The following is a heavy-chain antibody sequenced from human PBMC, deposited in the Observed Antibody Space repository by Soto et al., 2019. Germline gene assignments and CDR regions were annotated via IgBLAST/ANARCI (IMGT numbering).Heavy chain of an antibody. Sequence: GGSLRLSCAASGFTFSSYAMHWVRQAPGKGLEWVAVISYDGSNKYYADSVKGRFTISRDNSKNTLYLQMNSLRAEDTAVYYCAREAPDYGSALTYWGQGTLVTVSS. CDR2: ISYDGSNK. CDR3: AREAPDYGSALTY. J-gene: IGHJ4*02. V-gene: IGHV3-30-3*01. D-gene: IGHD3-10*01. CDR1: GFTFSSYA.